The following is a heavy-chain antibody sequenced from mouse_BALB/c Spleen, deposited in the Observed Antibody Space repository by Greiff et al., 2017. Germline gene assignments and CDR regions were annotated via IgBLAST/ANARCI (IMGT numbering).Heavy chain of an antibody. D-gene: IGHD2-14*01. V-gene: IGHV1S56*01. CDR2: IYPGNVNT. Sequence: QVQLKQSGPELVKPGASVRISCKASGYTFTSYYIHWVKQRPGQGLEWIGWIYPGNVNTKYNEKFKGKATLTADKSSSTAYMQLSSLTSEDSAVYFCARGYDGDYFDYWGQGTTLTVSS. CDR1: GYTFTSYY. CDR3: ARGYDGDYFDY. J-gene: IGHJ2*01.